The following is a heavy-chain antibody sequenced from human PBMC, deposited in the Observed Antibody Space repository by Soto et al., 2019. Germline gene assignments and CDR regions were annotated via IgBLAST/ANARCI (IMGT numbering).Heavy chain of an antibody. Sequence: QVQLVQSGAEVKKPGASVKVSCKASGYTFTSYYMHWVRQAPGQGLEWMGIINPSGGSTSYAQKFQGRVTMTRDTSTSTVYMELSSLRSEDTAVYYCARAPEKPRGDIVVVPAAILGRLGWFDPWGQGTLVTVSS. CDR3: ARAPEKPRGDIVVVPAAILGRLGWFDP. J-gene: IGHJ5*02. D-gene: IGHD2-2*01. CDR2: INPSGGST. CDR1: GYTFTSYY. V-gene: IGHV1-46*01.